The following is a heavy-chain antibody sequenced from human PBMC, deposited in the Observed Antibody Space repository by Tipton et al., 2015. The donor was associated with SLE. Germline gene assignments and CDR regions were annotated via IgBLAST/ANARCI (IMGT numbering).Heavy chain of an antibody. CDR1: GHTFTSYY. V-gene: IGHV1-46*01. CDR3: ARDRGSAAGPDY. CDR2: INPSGGST. J-gene: IGHJ4*02. Sequence: QSGPEVKKPGASVKVSCKASGHTFTSYYMHWVRQAPGQGLEWMGIINPSGGSTSYAQKFQGRVTMTRDTSTSTVYMELSSLRSEDTAVYYCARDRGSAAGPDYWGQGTLVTVSS. D-gene: IGHD6-13*01.